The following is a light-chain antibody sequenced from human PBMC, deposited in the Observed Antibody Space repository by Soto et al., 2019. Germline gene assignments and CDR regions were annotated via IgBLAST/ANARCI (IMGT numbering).Light chain of an antibody. CDR2: AAS. CDR3: QHSYCIPIP. CDR1: KTRSFY. J-gene: IGKJ5*01. V-gene: IGKV1-39*01. Sequence: NQLTQSPSSLSASVGDRVTISCRGSKTRSFYLNWYQQKPGKAHKVLIYAASNWQSGVPSRFSGSGSGTEFTLTISSLQPEDFAPYYCQHSYCIPIPFGQRRLPAIK.